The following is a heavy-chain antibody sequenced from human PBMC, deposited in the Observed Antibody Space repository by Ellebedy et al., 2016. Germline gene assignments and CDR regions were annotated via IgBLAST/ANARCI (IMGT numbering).Heavy chain of an antibody. J-gene: IGHJ3*02. CDR1: GFTFSSYA. CDR3: AKDSRKYQLLTDAFDI. CDR2: ISWNSGSI. V-gene: IGHV3-9*01. D-gene: IGHD2-2*01. Sequence: GGSLRLXXAASGFTFSSYAMSWVRQAPGKGLEWVSGISWNSGSIGYADSVKGRFTISRDNAKNSLYLQMNSLRAEDTALYYCAKDSRKYQLLTDAFDIWGQGTMVTVSS.